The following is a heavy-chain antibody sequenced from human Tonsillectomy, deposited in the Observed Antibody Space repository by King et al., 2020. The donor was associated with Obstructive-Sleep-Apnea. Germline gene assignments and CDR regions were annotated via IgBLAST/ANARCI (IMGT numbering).Heavy chain of an antibody. V-gene: IGHV4-59*01. D-gene: IGHD3-10*01. CDR1: GGSINNYY. Sequence: QLQESGPGLVKPSETLSLTCTVSGGSINNYYWTWIRQPPGKGLEGIGYMYYSGVSKYNPSLKSRVTMSVDTSKNQFSLKLSSVTAADTAVYYCARDLTYYYGSGFDPWGQGTLVTVSS. CDR2: MYYSGVS. J-gene: IGHJ5*02. CDR3: ARDLTYYYGSGFDP.